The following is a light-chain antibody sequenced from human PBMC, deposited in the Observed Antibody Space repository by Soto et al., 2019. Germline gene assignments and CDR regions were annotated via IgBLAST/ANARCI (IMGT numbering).Light chain of an antibody. Sequence: DLQMTQSPSSLSASVGDRVTITCQASQDISNYLNWYQQKPGKAPKLLIYDASNLETGVPSRFSGSGSGTDFTFTISSLQPEDIATYYCQQYDNFRLTFGPGTKVDIK. CDR3: QQYDNFRLT. CDR1: QDISNY. V-gene: IGKV1-33*01. J-gene: IGKJ3*01. CDR2: DAS.